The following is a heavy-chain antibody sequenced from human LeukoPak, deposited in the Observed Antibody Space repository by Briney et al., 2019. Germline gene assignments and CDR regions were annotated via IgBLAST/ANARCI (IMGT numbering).Heavy chain of an antibody. D-gene: IGHD3-22*01. Sequence: PGGSLRLSCAASGFTFSSYAMSWVRQAPGKGLEWVSAISGSGGSTYYADSVKGRFTISRDNSKNTLYLQTNSLRAEDTAVYYCAKDRITMIVVVIRPWDYWGQGTLVTVSS. V-gene: IGHV3-23*01. CDR2: ISGSGGST. CDR3: AKDRITMIVVVIRPWDY. CDR1: GFTFSSYA. J-gene: IGHJ4*02.